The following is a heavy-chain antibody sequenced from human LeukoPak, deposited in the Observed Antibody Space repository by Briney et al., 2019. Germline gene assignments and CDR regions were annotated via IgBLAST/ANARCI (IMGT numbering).Heavy chain of an antibody. D-gene: IGHD1-26*01. Sequence: PSETLSLTCTVSGGSISSYYWSWIRQPPGKGLEWIGYIYYSGSTNYNPSLKSRVTISVDTSKNQFSLKLSSVTAADTAVYYCARDLANSGSYFPDAFDIWGQGQWSPSLQ. V-gene: IGHV4-59*01. CDR1: GGSISSYY. CDR3: ARDLANSGSYFPDAFDI. J-gene: IGHJ3*02. CDR2: IYYSGST.